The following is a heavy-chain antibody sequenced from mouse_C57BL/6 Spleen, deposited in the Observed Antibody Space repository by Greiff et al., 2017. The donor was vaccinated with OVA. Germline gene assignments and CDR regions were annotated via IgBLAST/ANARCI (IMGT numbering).Heavy chain of an antibody. CDR1: GYTFTSYW. Sequence: VQLQQPGAELVKPGASVKLSCKASGYTFTSYWMQWVKQRPGQGLEWIGEIDPSDSYTNYNQKFKGKATLTVDTSSSTAYMQLSSLTSEDSAVYYCAQTAQATFAYWGQGTLVTVSA. D-gene: IGHD3-2*02. CDR2: IDPSDSYT. CDR3: AQTAQATFAY. V-gene: IGHV1-50*01. J-gene: IGHJ3*01.